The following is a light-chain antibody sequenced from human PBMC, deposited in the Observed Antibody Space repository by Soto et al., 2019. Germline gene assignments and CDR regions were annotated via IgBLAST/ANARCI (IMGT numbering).Light chain of an antibody. CDR2: ATS. Sequence: EIVLTQSPGTLSLSPGERATLSCWASQTVTSTYLAWYQQKPGQAPRLLIYATSSRATGIPDRFSGSGSGTDFTLTISRLEPEDSAVYYCQEFGYSRTFGQGTKLEIK. CDR1: QTVTSTY. V-gene: IGKV3-20*01. J-gene: IGKJ2*01. CDR3: QEFGYSRT.